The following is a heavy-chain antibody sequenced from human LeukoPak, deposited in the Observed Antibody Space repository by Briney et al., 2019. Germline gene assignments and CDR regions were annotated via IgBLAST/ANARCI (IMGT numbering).Heavy chain of an antibody. CDR3: ARDPRSGY. J-gene: IGHJ4*02. D-gene: IGHD3-10*01. CDR2: INPDSGGA. CDR1: GYSFTGYF. V-gene: IGHV1-2*02. Sequence: ASVKVSCKASGYSFTGYFIHWVRQAPGQGVEWMAWINPDSGGANYAQNFQGRVTLTRDTSINTAYMELSRLRFDDTAVYYCARDPRSGYWGQGTLVTVSS.